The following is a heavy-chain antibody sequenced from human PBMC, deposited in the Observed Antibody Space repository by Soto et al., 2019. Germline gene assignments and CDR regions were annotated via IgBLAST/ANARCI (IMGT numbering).Heavy chain of an antibody. CDR2: INPSGGST. CDR3: ARYDYNGYYFDY. Sequence: ASVKVSCKASGYTFSTYYMHWVRQAPGQGYEWMGIINPSGGSTTYAQKFQGRVTMTRDTSTTTVYMELSSLKSEDTAVYHCARYDYNGYYFDYWGQGTLVTVSS. CDR1: GYTFSTYY. J-gene: IGHJ4*02. D-gene: IGHD4-4*01. V-gene: IGHV1-46*01.